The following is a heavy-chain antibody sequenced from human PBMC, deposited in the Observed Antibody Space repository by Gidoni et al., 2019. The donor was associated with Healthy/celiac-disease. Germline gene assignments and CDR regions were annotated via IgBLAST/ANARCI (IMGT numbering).Heavy chain of an antibody. D-gene: IGHD6-19*01. Sequence: QVQLVQSGAEVKKPGSSVKVSCQASGGTFSSYAISWVRQAPGHGLEWMGGIIPIFGTANYAQKFQGRVTITADESTSTAYMELSSLRSEDTAVYYCARASRIGIAVAGTLGYWGQGTLVTVSS. CDR1: GGTFSSYA. CDR2: IIPIFGTA. J-gene: IGHJ4*02. CDR3: ARASRIGIAVAGTLGY. V-gene: IGHV1-69*01.